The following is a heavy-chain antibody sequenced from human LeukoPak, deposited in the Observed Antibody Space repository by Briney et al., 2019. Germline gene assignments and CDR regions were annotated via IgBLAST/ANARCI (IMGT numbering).Heavy chain of an antibody. CDR2: IYYSGST. D-gene: IGHD2-21*02. CDR3: ARSGSKVVTAINF. Sequence: PSETLSLTCTVSGGSISSYYWSWIRQPPGKGLEWIGYIYYSGSTNYNPSLKSRVTISVDTSNNQFSLKLSSVTAADTAVYYCARSGSKVVTAINFWGQGTLVTVSS. V-gene: IGHV4-59*01. J-gene: IGHJ4*02. CDR1: GGSISSYY.